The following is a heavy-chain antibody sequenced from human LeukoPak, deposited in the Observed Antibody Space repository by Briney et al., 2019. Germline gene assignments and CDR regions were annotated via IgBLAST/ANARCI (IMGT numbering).Heavy chain of an antibody. J-gene: IGHJ6*02. V-gene: IGHV3-66*01. CDR3: ASRDKGYYYGMDV. D-gene: IGHD5-24*01. Sequence: PGGSLRLSCAASGFTVSSNYMSWVRQAPGKGLEWVSLIYSGGSTYYVDSVKGRFTISGDNSKNTLYLQMNSVRAEDTAVYYCASRDKGYYYGMDVWGQGTTVTVSS. CDR1: GFTVSSNY. CDR2: IYSGGST.